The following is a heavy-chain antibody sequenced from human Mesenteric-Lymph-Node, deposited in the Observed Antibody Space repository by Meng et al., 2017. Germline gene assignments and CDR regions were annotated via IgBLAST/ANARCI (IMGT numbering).Heavy chain of an antibody. J-gene: IGHJ4*02. CDR3: ARTKVGATTKTFDY. D-gene: IGHD1-26*01. CDR2: INPNSGGT. Sequence: ASVKVSCKASGGTFSSYAISWVRQAPGQGLEWMGWINPNSGGTNYAQKFQGRVTMTRDTSISTAYMELSRLRSDDTAVYYCARTKVGATTKTFDYWGQGTLVTVSS. V-gene: IGHV1-2*02. CDR1: GGTFSSYA.